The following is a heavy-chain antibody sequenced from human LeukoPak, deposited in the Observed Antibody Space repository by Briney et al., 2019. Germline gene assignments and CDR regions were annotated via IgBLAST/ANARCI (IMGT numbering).Heavy chain of an antibody. Sequence: PSETLSLTCTVSGGSISNNNYYWAWIRQPPGKGLECIGSIYYSGSPYYNPSLKSRDTISVDTSKNQFSLRLSSVTAADTAVYYCATWRTAKTGFDYWGQGTLVTVSS. CDR1: GGSISNNNYY. CDR2: IYYSGSP. D-gene: IGHD1-1*01. J-gene: IGHJ4*02. CDR3: ATWRTAKTGFDY. V-gene: IGHV4-39*01.